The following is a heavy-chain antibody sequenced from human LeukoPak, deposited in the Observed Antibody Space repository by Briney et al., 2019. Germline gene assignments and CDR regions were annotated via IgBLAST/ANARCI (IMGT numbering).Heavy chain of an antibody. Sequence: ASVKVSCKASGYTFTGYYMHWVRQAPGQGLEWMGIINPSGGSTSYAQKFQGRVTMARDTSTSTVYMELSSLRSEDTAVYYCARDRIAAAGRASENYYYYYGMDVWGQGTTVNVSS. D-gene: IGHD6-13*01. CDR2: INPSGGST. CDR3: ARDRIAAAGRASENYYYYYGMDV. V-gene: IGHV1-46*01. J-gene: IGHJ6*02. CDR1: GYTFTGYY.